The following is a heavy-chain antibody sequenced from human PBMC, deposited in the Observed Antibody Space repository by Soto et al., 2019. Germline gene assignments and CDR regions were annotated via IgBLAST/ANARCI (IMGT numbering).Heavy chain of an antibody. CDR1: GFTVSNVG. J-gene: IGHJ4*02. Sequence: GGSMRLSCAVSGFTVSNVGMNCVRQAPGKGPEWVGRIKSKTDGGTVEYAAPVKDRFTISRDDSENTLYLQMNSLKSEDTAVYYCSHGYYQYFESWGQGTLVTVSS. CDR2: IKSKTDGGTV. V-gene: IGHV3-15*07. CDR3: SHGYYQYFES. D-gene: IGHD5-18*01.